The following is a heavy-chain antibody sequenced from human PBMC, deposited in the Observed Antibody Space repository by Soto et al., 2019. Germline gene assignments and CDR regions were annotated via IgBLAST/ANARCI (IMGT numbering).Heavy chain of an antibody. CDR3: ARRTRDGYNAPIDY. D-gene: IGHD5-12*01. J-gene: IGHJ4*02. Sequence: GGSLRLSCAAYGFSFTGDAMNWVRQAPGKGLEWVSGFSDGDRIHYADSVQGRFTISRDNSRNTLYLHMSSMTVEDTAVYYCARRTRDGYNAPIDYWGQGTQVTVSS. CDR1: GFSFTGDA. CDR2: FSDGDRI. V-gene: IGHV3-23*01.